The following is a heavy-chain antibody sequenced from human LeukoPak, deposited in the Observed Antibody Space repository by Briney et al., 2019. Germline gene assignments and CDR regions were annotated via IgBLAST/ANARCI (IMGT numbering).Heavy chain of an antibody. CDR3: GRQRGASGTINHFDP. V-gene: IGHV5-51*01. D-gene: IGHD3-10*01. J-gene: IGHJ5*02. CDR2: IYPDDSDT. CDR1: GYSFTTYW. Sequence: GESLKISCKTSGYSFTTYWIGWVRQMPGTGLEWVGAIYPDDSDTGYSPSFQGQVVISADRSIRTAYLQWNTLKTSDTAMYYCGRQRGASGTINHFDPWGQGTLVTVSS.